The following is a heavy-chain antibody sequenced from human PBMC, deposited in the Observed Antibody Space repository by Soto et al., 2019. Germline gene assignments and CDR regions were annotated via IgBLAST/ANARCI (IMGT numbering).Heavy chain of an antibody. V-gene: IGHV3-23*01. Sequence: GGSLRLSCAASEFTFSNYAMSWVRQAPGKGLEWVSSISDNGGTTYYADSVKGRFTISRDNSKNTLYLQMNSLRAEDTVVYYCARDILAVAGPPGDYWGQGTLVTVSS. CDR1: EFTFSNYA. CDR2: ISDNGGTT. CDR3: ARDILAVAGPPGDY. J-gene: IGHJ4*02. D-gene: IGHD6-19*01.